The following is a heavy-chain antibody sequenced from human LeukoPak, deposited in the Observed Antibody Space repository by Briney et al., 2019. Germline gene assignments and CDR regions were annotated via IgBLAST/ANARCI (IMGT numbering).Heavy chain of an antibody. J-gene: IGHJ4*02. CDR3: ARDLLYRSSWYREFDY. CDR2: ISYDGSNK. CDR1: GFTFSSYA. V-gene: IGHV3-30*04. Sequence: QPGRSLGLSCAASGFTFSSYAMHWVRQAPGKGLEWVAVISYDGSNKYYADSVKGRFTISRDNSENTLYLQMNSLRAEDTAVYYCARDLLYRSSWYREFDYWGQGILVTVSS. D-gene: IGHD6-13*01.